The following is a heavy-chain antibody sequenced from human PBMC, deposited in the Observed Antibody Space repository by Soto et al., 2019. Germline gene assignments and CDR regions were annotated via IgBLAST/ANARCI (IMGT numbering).Heavy chain of an antibody. V-gene: IGHV1-69*01. D-gene: IGHD3-9*01. CDR2: IIPIFGTA. Sequence: ASVKVSCKASGGTFSSYAISWVRQAPGQGLEWMGGIIPIFGTANYAQKFQGRVTITADESTSTAYMELSSLRSEDTAVYYCAAHYDILIGRWPHTDYDAMDVWGQGTADTVSS. J-gene: IGHJ6*02. CDR3: AAHYDILIGRWPHTDYDAMDV. CDR1: GGTFSSYA.